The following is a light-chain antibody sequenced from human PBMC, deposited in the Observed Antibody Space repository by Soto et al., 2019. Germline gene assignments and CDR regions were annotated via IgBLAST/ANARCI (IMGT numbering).Light chain of an antibody. Sequence: QSALTQPASVSGSPGQSITISCTGTSSDVGSYNFVSWFQQHPGKVPKLMIYEGTERPSGVSHRFSASKSGNTASLTFSGLQPEEEADYYCCSYAGHTTIFGGGTKLTVL. CDR2: EGT. CDR1: SSDVGSYNF. J-gene: IGLJ2*01. CDR3: CSYAGHTTI. V-gene: IGLV2-23*01.